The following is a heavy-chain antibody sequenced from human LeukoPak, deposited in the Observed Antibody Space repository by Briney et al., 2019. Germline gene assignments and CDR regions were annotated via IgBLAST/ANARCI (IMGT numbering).Heavy chain of an antibody. CDR2: IYYSGST. CDR3: ARAHTTVTANWFGP. CDR1: GGSISSGGYY. Sequence: SETLSLTCTVSGGSISSGGYYWSWIRQHPGKGLEWIGYIYYSGSTYYNPSLKSRVTISVDTSKNQFSLKLSSVTAADTAVYYCARAHTTVTANWFGPWGQGTLVTVSS. J-gene: IGHJ5*02. D-gene: IGHD4-17*01. V-gene: IGHV4-31*03.